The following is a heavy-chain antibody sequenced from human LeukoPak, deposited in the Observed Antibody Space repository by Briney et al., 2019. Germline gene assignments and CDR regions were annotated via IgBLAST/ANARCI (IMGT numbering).Heavy chain of an antibody. CDR2: IWFDGSNK. D-gene: IGHD1-1*01. CDR3: VRDPSGSGFAFDS. J-gene: IGHJ4*02. V-gene: IGHV3-33*08. CDR1: GFTFSSYG. Sequence: GGSLRLSCAASGFTFSSYGMHWVRQAPGKGLEWVAFIWFDGSNKHYADSVKGRFTISRDNSEDTLYLQMNSLRAEDTAVYYCVRDPSGSGFAFDSWGQGALVTVSS.